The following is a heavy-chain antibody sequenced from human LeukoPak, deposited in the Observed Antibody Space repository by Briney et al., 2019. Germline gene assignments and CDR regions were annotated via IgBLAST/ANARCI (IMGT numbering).Heavy chain of an antibody. D-gene: IGHD2-2*01. CDR1: GFTFSSYS. Sequence: GGSLRLSCAASGFTFSSYSMNWVRQAPGKGLEWVSYISGSSSAIYYADSVKGRFTISRDNAKNSLYLQMNSLRAEDTAVYYCARGYCSSTSCAFDYWGQGTLVTVSS. V-gene: IGHV3-48*01. CDR3: ARGYCSSTSCAFDY. J-gene: IGHJ4*02. CDR2: ISGSSSAI.